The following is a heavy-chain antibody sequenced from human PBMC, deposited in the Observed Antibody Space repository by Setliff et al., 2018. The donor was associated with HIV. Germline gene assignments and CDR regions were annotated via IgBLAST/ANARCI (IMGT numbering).Heavy chain of an antibody. CDR3: ARERDYHDNSGGWFDP. J-gene: IGHJ5*02. Sequence: SVKVSCKASGDTFRSPAITWVRQAPGQGLEWMGGIIPNFGSAYYAQKLQGRVTMTTDTSTSTAYMELRSLRSDDTAVYYCARERDYHDNSGGWFDPWGQGTQVTVSS. CDR2: IIPNFGSA. D-gene: IGHD3-22*01. V-gene: IGHV1-69*05. CDR1: GDTFRSPA.